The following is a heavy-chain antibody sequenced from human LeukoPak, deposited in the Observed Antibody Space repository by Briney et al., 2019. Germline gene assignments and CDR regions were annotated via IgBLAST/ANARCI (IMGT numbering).Heavy chain of an antibody. J-gene: IGHJ4*02. CDR3: ARDKFRVGATFNY. Sequence: GASVKVSCKASGYTFTGYYMHWVRQAPGQGLEWMGWINPNSGGTNYAQKFQGRVTMTRDTSISTAYMELSRLRSDDTAVYYCARDKFRVGATFNYWGQGTLVTVSS. V-gene: IGHV1-2*02. CDR1: GYTFTGYY. D-gene: IGHD1-26*01. CDR2: INPNSGGT.